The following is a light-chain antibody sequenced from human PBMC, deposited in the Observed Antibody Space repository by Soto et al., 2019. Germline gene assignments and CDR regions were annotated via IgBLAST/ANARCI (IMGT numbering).Light chain of an antibody. J-gene: IGKJ1*01. CDR1: QDISNY. V-gene: IGKV1-33*01. Sequence: DIQMTQSPSSLSASVGDRVTVTCQASQDISNYLNWYQQKPGKAPKLLIYDASNLETGVPSRFSGSGSGTDFTFTISSLQPEDIATYYCQRSDNLPPTFGQGTKVEIK. CDR2: DAS. CDR3: QRSDNLPPT.